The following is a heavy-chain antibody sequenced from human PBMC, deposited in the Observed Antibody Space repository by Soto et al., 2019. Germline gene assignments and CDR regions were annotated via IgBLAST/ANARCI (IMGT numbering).Heavy chain of an antibody. V-gene: IGHV4-59*08. CDR2: VYYTGDT. CDR3: VRQGIDYLHGLVDV. D-gene: IGHD4-17*01. CDR1: SGPDRSHN. Sequence: QVQLQQSGPRLVKPSETLSLTCTVSSGPDRSHNWGWIRQPPGRGLEWIGYVYYTGDTAYNPSLRGRVTISADTSTNDISLTLNSVTAADTAVYYCVRQGIDYLHGLVDVWGQGTTSASP. J-gene: IGHJ6*02.